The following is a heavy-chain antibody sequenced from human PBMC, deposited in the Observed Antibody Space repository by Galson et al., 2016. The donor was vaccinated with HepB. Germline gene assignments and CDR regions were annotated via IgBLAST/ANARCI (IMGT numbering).Heavy chain of an antibody. CDR1: GDSVSSNSAA. CDR2: AYYRSMWFN. CDR3: ARGRDSAVAGTILDY. D-gene: IGHD6-19*01. J-gene: IGHJ4*02. V-gene: IGHV6-1*01. Sequence: CAISGDSVSSNSAAWNWVRQSPSRGLEWLGRAYYRSMWFNDYAVSVKSRMTITPDTSKNHFSLQLNSVTPEDTAVYNCARGRDSAVAGTILDYWGLGILVTVSS.